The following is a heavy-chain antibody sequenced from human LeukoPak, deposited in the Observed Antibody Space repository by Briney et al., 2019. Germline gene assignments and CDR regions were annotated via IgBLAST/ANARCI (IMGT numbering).Heavy chain of an antibody. J-gene: IGHJ5*02. Sequence: ASVKVSCKASGYTFTGYYLHWVRQAPGQGLEWMGWINPNSGGTNYAQKFQGRVTMTRDTSISTAYMELSRLRSDDTAVYYCASQKRLVRGSLGWFDPWGQGTLVTVSS. CDR3: ASQKRLVRGSLGWFDP. CDR1: GYTFTGYY. V-gene: IGHV1-2*02. D-gene: IGHD3-10*01. CDR2: INPNSGGT.